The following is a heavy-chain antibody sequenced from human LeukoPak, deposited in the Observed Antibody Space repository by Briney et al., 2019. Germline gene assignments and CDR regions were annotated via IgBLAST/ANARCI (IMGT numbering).Heavy chain of an antibody. V-gene: IGHV1-18*01. D-gene: IGHD6-13*01. CDR3: ARLGFRYSSRYFDS. CDR2: ISAYNGNT. CDR1: GYTFTNYD. Sequence: GASVKVSCKTSGYTFTNYDITWVRQAPGQGLEWMGLISAYNGNTNYAQKLQGRVSMTTDTSTSTAYMELRSLRSDDTAVYYCARLGFRYSSRYFDSWGQGTLVTVSS. J-gene: IGHJ4*02.